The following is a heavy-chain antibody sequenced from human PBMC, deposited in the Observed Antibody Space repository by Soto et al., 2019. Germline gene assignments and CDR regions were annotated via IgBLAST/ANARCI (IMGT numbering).Heavy chain of an antibody. Sequence: QVQLVQSGAEVKKPGASVKVSCKASGYTFTSYYMHWVRQAPGQGLEWMGIINPSGGSTSYAQKFQGRVTMTRDTSTSTVYMELSSLRSEDTAVYYCARDAGVMVTAIPVMWGMDVWGQGTTVTVSS. D-gene: IGHD2-21*02. J-gene: IGHJ6*02. CDR2: INPSGGST. CDR3: ARDAGVMVTAIPVMWGMDV. V-gene: IGHV1-46*01. CDR1: GYTFTSYY.